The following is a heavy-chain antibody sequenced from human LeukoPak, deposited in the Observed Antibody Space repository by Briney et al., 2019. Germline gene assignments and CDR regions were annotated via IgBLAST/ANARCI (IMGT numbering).Heavy chain of an antibody. Sequence: PGGSLRLSCAASGFTFSSYAMHWVRQAPGKGLEWVAVISYDGSNEKYVDSVKGRFTISRDNAKNTLYLQMNSLRAEDTAIYYCARDFDRYYFDYWGQGTLVTVSS. D-gene: IGHD3-9*01. V-gene: IGHV3-30*04. CDR1: GFTFSSYA. J-gene: IGHJ4*02. CDR2: ISYDGSNE. CDR3: ARDFDRYYFDY.